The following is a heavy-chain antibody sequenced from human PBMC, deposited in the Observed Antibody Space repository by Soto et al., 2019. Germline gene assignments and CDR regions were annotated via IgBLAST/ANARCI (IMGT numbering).Heavy chain of an antibody. CDR1: GFTFGSYA. J-gene: IGHJ4*02. D-gene: IGHD3-10*01. V-gene: IGHV3-23*01. Sequence: EVQLLESGGGLVQHGGSLRLSCAASGFTFGSYAMSWVRQAPGKGLEWVSAISGSGGSTYYADSVKGRFTISRDNSKNTLYLQMNSLRAEDTAVYYCAKASGWFAEFDYWGQGTLVTVSS. CDR2: ISGSGGST. CDR3: AKASGWFAEFDY.